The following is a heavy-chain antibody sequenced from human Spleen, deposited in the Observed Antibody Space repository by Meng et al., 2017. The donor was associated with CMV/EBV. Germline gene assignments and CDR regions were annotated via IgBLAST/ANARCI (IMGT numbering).Heavy chain of an antibody. V-gene: IGHV4-59*01. Sequence: SETLSLTCSVSGGSFSGYYWSWIRQPPGKGLEWIGNIHYSGSTNYNPSLNSRVTISPDTSKNQFSLKVRSVTAADTAVYYCARGGAPGGNNPFDLWGPGTMVTVSS. D-gene: IGHD1-26*01. CDR1: GGSFSGYY. CDR3: ARGGAPGGNNPFDL. J-gene: IGHJ3*01. CDR2: IHYSGST.